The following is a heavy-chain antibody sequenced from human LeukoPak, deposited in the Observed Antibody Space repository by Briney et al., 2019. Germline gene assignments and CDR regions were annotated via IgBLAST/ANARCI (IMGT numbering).Heavy chain of an antibody. D-gene: IGHD1-1*01. CDR1: GFTFSSYS. CDR2: ISSSSSYI. Sequence: PGGSLRLSCAASGFTFSSYSMNWVRQAPGKGLEWVSSISSSSSYIYYADSVKGRFTFSRDNAKNSLYLQMNSLRAEVTAVYYCARADWNDVRGDWGQGTLVTVSS. J-gene: IGHJ4*02. CDR3: ARADWNDVRGD. V-gene: IGHV3-21*01.